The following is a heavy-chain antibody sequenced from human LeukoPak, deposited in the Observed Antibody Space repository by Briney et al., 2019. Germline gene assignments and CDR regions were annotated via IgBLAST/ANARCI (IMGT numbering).Heavy chain of an antibody. CDR2: VSYDGGNR. Sequence: LGGSLRLSCAASGFSFSAYDMHWVRQAPGKGLEWVAVVSYDGGNRYHADSVKGRFTISRDNSKNTLYLQVNNLTTEDTAVYFCAKTMVRTAILLSLPSYYYGLDVWGTGTTVTVSS. D-gene: IGHD3-10*01. V-gene: IGHV3-30*18. CDR1: GFSFSAYD. CDR3: AKTMVRTAILLSLPSYYYGLDV. J-gene: IGHJ6*04.